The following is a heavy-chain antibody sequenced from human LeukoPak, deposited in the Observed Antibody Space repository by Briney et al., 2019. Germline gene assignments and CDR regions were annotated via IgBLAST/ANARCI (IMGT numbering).Heavy chain of an antibody. CDR1: GFTFSSYG. CDR2: ISYDGSNK. V-gene: IGHV3-30*18. J-gene: IGHJ4*02. CDR3: AKDKTGGFDY. D-gene: IGHD2-15*01. Sequence: PGRSLRLSCAASGFTFSSYGMHWVRQAPGKGLEGVAVISYDGSNKYYADSVKGRFTISRDNSKNTLYLQMNSLRAEDTAVYYCAKDKTGGFDYWGQGTLVTVSS.